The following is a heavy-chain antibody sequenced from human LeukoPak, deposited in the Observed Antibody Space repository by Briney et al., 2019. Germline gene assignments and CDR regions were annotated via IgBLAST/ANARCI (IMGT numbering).Heavy chain of an antibody. J-gene: IGHJ4*02. CDR2: IYHSGST. CDR3: ARDFRGGYDFWSGYYTPYYFDY. V-gene: IGHV4-38-2*02. CDR1: GYSISSGYY. Sequence: PSETLSLTCTVSGYSISSGYYWGWIRQPPGKGLEWIGSIYHSGSTYYNPSLKSRVTISVDTSKNHFSLKLSSVTAADTAVYYCARDFRGGYDFWSGYYTPYYFDYWGQGTLVTVSS. D-gene: IGHD3-3*01.